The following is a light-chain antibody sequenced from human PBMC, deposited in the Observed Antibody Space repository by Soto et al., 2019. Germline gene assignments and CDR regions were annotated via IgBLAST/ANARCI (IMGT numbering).Light chain of an antibody. J-gene: IGKJ5*01. V-gene: IGKV3-20*01. CDR1: QSVPSNY. Sequence: EMVLRQSPGTLSLSPGERATLSCRASQSVPSNYLAWYQQKPGQAPRLLIYGASSRATDIPDRFSGSGSGTDFTLTISRLDPEDFAVYYCQHYGFSLITFGQGTRLEIK. CDR3: QHYGFSLIT. CDR2: GAS.